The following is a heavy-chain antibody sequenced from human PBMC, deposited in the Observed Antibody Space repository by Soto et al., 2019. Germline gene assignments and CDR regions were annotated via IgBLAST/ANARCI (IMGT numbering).Heavy chain of an antibody. CDR2: IYWDDDK. V-gene: IGHV2-5*02. D-gene: IGHD1-7*01. CDR1: GFSLSTNGVG. J-gene: IGHJ4*02. CDR3: AHRRPFGSFWNWGNFDY. Sequence: QITLKESGPTLVKPTQTLTLTCTFSGFSLSTNGVGVGRIRQPPEKALEWLALIYWDDDKRYNPSLNSRLSITKDTSKNQVVLTMTYMDPVDTATYYCAHRRPFGSFWNWGNFDYWGPGTQVAVSS.